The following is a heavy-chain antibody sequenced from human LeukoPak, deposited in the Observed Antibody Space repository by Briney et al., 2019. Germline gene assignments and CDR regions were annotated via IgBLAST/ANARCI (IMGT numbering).Heavy chain of an antibody. CDR1: GFTFSSYE. CDR2: ISSSGSTI. J-gene: IGHJ3*02. D-gene: IGHD3-16*01. Sequence: GGSLRLSCAASGFTFSSYEMNWVRQAPGKGLEWVSYISSSGSTIYYADSVKGRFTISRDNAKNSLYLQMNSLRAEDTAVYYCARGGDKHDAFDIWGQGTMVTVSS. V-gene: IGHV3-48*03. CDR3: ARGGDKHDAFDI.